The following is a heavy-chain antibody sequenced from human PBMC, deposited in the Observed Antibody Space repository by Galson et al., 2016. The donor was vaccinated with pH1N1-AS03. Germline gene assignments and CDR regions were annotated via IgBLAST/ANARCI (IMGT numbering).Heavy chain of an antibody. Sequence: CAISGDSVSSHSAAWNWIRQSPSRGLEWLGRTYYRSKWYNDYAVSVKSRVTISLDTSKNQFSLKLTSMTAADTAKYYCVGNDYEGSDYWGQGTLISVSS. CDR2: TYYRSKWYN. J-gene: IGHJ4*02. CDR1: GDSVSSHSAA. CDR3: VGNDYEGSDY. D-gene: IGHD3-16*01. V-gene: IGHV6-1*01.